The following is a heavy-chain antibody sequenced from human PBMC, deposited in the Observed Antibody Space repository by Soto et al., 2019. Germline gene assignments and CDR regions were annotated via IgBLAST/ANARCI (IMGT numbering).Heavy chain of an antibody. D-gene: IGHD3-22*01. V-gene: IGHV1-69*06. CDR3: ASTRANGIVVVTHFDY. Sequence: SVKVSCKASGGTFGSYAISWVRQAPGQGLEWMGGIIPIFGTANYAQKFQGRVTITADKSTSTAYMELSSLRSEDTAVYYCASTRANGIVVVTHFDYWGQGTLVTVSS. CDR1: GGTFGSYA. CDR2: IIPIFGTA. J-gene: IGHJ4*02.